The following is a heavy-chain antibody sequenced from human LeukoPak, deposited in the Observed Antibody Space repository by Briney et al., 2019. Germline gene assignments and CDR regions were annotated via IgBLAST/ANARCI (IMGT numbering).Heavy chain of an antibody. CDR2: INPAGSET. V-gene: IGHV3-7*01. Sequence: GGSLRLSCAASGFSFSAYWVTWVRQAPGTGLEWVANINPAGSETYYVDPVKGRFSISRDNAKNLVYLQMNSLRAEDTAVYHCARFGYVAAVDVWGQGTPVTVSS. J-gene: IGHJ4*02. CDR1: GFSFSAYW. D-gene: IGHD2-15*01. CDR3: ARFGYVAAVDV.